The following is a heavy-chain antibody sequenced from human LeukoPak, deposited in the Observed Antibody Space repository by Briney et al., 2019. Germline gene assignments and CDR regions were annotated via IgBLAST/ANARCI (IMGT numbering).Heavy chain of an antibody. CDR1: GYTFTTYY. V-gene: IGHV1-46*01. D-gene: IGHD3-22*01. CDR2: INPSGGST. J-gene: IGHJ3*02. Sequence: ASVKVSCKASGYTFTTYYMHWVRQAPGQGLEWMGIINPSGGSTSYAQNFQGRVTMTRDTSTSTVYMELSSLRSEDTAVYYCARGGITMIVVVISAFDIWGQGTMVTVSS. CDR3: ARGGITMIVVVISAFDI.